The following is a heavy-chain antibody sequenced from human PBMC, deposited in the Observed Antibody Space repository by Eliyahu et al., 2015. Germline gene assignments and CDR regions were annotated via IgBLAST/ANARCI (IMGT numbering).Heavy chain of an antibody. J-gene: IGHJ5*02. CDR1: GFPFSNNG. D-gene: IGHD3-10*01. CDR3: AKDGHGSGSYWVS. CDR2: IWYDETNE. Sequence: QVQLVESGGGVVQPGRSLRLSCAAAGFPFSNNGMHWVRXAPGKGXEWVATIWYDETNEDYADSVKGRFTISRDNSKNTLYLEMNSLTAEDTAVYFCAKDGHGSGSYWVSWGQGTLVTVSS. V-gene: IGHV3-33*06.